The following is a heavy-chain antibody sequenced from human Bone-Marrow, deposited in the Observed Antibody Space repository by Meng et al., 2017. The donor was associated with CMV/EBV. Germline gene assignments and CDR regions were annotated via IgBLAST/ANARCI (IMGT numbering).Heavy chain of an antibody. CDR3: AREIAAAAVTIYYYYGMDV. Sequence: GESLKISCASSGFTFSSYAMHWVRQAPGKGLEWVAVISYDGSNKYYADSVKGRFTISRDNSKTTLYLQMNSLRAEDTAVYYCAREIAAAAVTIYYYYGMDVWGQGTTVTVSS. CDR1: GFTFSSYA. V-gene: IGHV3-30-3*01. J-gene: IGHJ6*02. D-gene: IGHD6-13*01. CDR2: ISYDGSNK.